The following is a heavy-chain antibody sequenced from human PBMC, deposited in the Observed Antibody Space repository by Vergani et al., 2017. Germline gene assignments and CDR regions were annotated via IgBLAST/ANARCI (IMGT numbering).Heavy chain of an antibody. CDR2: ISYDGTQK. CDR1: GFTSSYYG. J-gene: IGHJ1*01. V-gene: IGHV3-30*03. D-gene: IGHD1-1*01. CDR3: ATKSCGTPVCQIGYFRE. Sequence: QVHLVESGGGVVQPGRSLRLSCVVSGFTSSYYGMHWGRQAPGKGLEWVAVISYDGTQKYYADSVKGRFTISRDNSKSTLYLQMNSLRTEDTAVYDCATKSCGTPVCQIGYFREWGQGTLVTVSS.